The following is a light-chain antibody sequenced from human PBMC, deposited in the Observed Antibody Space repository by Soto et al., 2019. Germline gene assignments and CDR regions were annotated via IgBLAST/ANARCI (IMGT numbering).Light chain of an antibody. CDR2: DVN. CDR1: ISDIGGYNF. Sequence: QSALTQPASVSGSPGQSITISCTGTISDIGGYNFISWYQHHPGKAPKLVIYDVNNRPSGISYRFSGSKSGNTASLTISGLQAEDEADYYCCSYAGASTYVFATATKVTVL. V-gene: IGLV2-14*01. J-gene: IGLJ1*01. CDR3: CSYAGASTYV.